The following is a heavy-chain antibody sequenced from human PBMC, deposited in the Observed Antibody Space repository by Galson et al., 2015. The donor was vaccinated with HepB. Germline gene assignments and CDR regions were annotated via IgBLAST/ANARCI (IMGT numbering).Heavy chain of an antibody. CDR2: MYPGDSDI. Sequence: QSGAEVKKPGESLKISCKGSGYSFTSYWVGWVRQMPGKGLEWMGIMYPGDSDIRYSPSFQGQVTISADKSISTAYLQWSSLKASDIAMYYCARSSVAGTFAFDIWGQGTLVTVSS. CDR1: GYSFTSYW. CDR3: ARSSVAGTFAFDI. J-gene: IGHJ3*02. D-gene: IGHD6-19*01. V-gene: IGHV5-51*01.